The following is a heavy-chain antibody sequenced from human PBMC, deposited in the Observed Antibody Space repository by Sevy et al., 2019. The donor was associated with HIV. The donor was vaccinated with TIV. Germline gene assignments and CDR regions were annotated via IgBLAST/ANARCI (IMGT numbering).Heavy chain of an antibody. Sequence: GGSLRLSCRASGFNFGDYPMSWFRQAPGKGLAWVGFIRSKASGGTTQYAASVKGRFTISRDDSESIAYLQMNSLKIEDTAVYYCSKGGSASGWLDPWGQGTLVTVSS. CDR2: IRSKASGGTT. D-gene: IGHD3-10*01. CDR1: GFNFGDYP. V-gene: IGHV3-49*03. J-gene: IGHJ5*02. CDR3: SKGGSASGWLDP.